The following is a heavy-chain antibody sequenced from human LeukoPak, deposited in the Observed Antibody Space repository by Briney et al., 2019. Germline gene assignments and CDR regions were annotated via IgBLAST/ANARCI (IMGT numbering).Heavy chain of an antibody. V-gene: IGHV3-30*19. D-gene: IGHD5-12*01. CDR1: GFTFSSYG. CDR3: ARDGNSGYDLTYYYGMDV. J-gene: IGHJ6*02. Sequence: PGGSLRLSCAASGFTFSSYGMHLVRQAPGKGLEWVAVIWYDGSNKYYADSVKGRFTISRDNSKNTLYLQMNSLRPEDTALYYCARDGNSGYDLTYYYGMDVWGQGTTVTVS. CDR2: IWYDGSNK.